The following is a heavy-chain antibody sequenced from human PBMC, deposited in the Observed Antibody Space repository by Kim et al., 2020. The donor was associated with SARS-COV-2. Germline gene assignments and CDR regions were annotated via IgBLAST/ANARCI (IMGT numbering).Heavy chain of an antibody. J-gene: IGHJ4*02. CDR1: GYTFTSYY. V-gene: IGHV1-46*01. D-gene: IGHD2-15*01. CDR3: ASGFCTGGSCSPLNY. Sequence: ASVKVSCKASGYTFTSYYVHWVRQAPGQGLEWMGIINPSDSSTSYAQKFQGRVNMTRDTSTSTAYMEMSSLRSEDTAVYYCASGFCTGGSCSPLNYWGQGTLLTVS. CDR2: INPSDSST.